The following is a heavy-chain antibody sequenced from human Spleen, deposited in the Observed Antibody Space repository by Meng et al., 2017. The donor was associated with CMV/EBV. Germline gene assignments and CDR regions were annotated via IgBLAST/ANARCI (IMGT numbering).Heavy chain of an antibody. CDR1: GGSTTSSF. Sequence: GSLRLSCTVSGGSTTSSFWSWIRQPPGKGLEWIGHIYYTGSTNYKPSLKSRVTMSVDTSKNHVSLILSSVTAADTAVYYCARVLGSSWVYFDNWGQGTLVTVSS. D-gene: IGHD6-13*01. CDR3: ARVLGSSWVYFDN. V-gene: IGHV4-59*01. CDR2: IYYTGST. J-gene: IGHJ4*02.